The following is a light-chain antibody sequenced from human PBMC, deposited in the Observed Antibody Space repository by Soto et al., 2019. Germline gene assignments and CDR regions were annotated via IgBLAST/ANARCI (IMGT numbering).Light chain of an antibody. CDR2: GAS. CDR1: QSVSSN. Sequence: EIVMTQSPATLSVSPGERATLSCRASQSVSSNLAWYQQKPGQAPRLLIYGASTRATGIPARFSGSESGTEFTLTISSLQSEDFAVYYCQQYNYWPKTFGQGTKVDIK. V-gene: IGKV3-15*01. CDR3: QQYNYWPKT. J-gene: IGKJ1*01.